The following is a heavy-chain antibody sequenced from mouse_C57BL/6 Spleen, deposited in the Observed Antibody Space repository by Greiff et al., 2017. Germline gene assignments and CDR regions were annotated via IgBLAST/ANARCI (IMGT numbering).Heavy chain of an antibody. Sequence: VQLQQSGTVLARPGASVKMSCKTSGYTFTSYWMHCVKQRPGQGLEWIGAIYPGNSDTSYNQKFKGKAKLTAVTSASTAYMELSSLTNEDSAVYYCKVPYDYDEDYFDYWGQGTTLTVSS. J-gene: IGHJ2*01. V-gene: IGHV1-5*01. CDR3: KVPYDYDEDYFDY. CDR2: IYPGNSDT. D-gene: IGHD2-4*01. CDR1: GYTFTSYW.